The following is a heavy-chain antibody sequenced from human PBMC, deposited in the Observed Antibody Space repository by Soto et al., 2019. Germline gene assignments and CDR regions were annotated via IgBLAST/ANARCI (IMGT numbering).Heavy chain of an antibody. D-gene: IGHD6-6*01. CDR1: GYTFTSYG. CDR3: ASFSGQLVPYYYYYMDV. J-gene: IGHJ6*03. V-gene: IGHV1-18*01. Sequence: ASVKVSCKASGYTFTSYGISWVRQAPGQGLEWMGWISAYNGNTNYAQKLQGRVTMTTDTSTSTAYMVLRSLRSDDTAVYYCASFSGQLVPYYYYYMDVWGKGTTVTVSS. CDR2: ISAYNGNT.